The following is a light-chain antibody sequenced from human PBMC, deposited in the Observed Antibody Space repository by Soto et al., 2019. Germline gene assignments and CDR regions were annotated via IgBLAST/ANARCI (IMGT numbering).Light chain of an antibody. CDR1: SSDVGGYNY. CDR2: EVS. Sequence: QSALTQPASVSGSPGQSITISCTGTSSDVGGYNYVSLYQQHPGKAPKLMIYEVSNRPSWVSNRFSGSKSGNTASLTISGLQAEDESDYYCSSYTSSSTYVFGTGTKVPVL. CDR3: SSYTSSSTYV. J-gene: IGLJ1*01. V-gene: IGLV2-14*01.